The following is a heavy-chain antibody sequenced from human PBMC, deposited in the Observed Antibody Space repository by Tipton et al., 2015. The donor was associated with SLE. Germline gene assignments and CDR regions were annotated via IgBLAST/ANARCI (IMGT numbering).Heavy chain of an antibody. Sequence: SLRLSCAASEFTFSSYAMHWVRRAPGKGLEWVAVIAYDGINKYYADSVRGRFTISRDNSKHTLYLQMNSLRTEDTAVYYCAREIKLDVWGRGTTVTVSS. CDR1: EFTFSSYA. V-gene: IGHV3-30*04. J-gene: IGHJ6*02. CDR2: IAYDGINK. CDR3: AREIKLDV.